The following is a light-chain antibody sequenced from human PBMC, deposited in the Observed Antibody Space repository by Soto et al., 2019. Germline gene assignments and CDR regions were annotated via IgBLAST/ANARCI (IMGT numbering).Light chain of an antibody. CDR2: GVT. CDR3: AAWDDSLSGHVV. J-gene: IGLJ2*01. CDR1: GSDIGAYNF. Sequence: QSALAQPPSASGSPGQSVTISCTGSGSDIGAYNFVSWYQQHPGKAPKLMIFGVTERPSGVPDRFSGSKSGNTASLTVSGLQADDEAVYYCAAWDDSLSGHVVFGGGTKLTVL. V-gene: IGLV2-8*01.